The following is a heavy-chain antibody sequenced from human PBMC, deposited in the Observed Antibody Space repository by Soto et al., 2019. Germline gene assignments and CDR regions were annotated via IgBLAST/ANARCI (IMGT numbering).Heavy chain of an antibody. Sequence: EVQLLESGGGLVQPGGSLRLPVQAPELPFAAYALSGVRKPQGKGWEWVSAISGSGGSTYYADSVKGRFTISRDNSKNTLYLQMNSLRAEDTAVYYCAKSVHSSSWYYFDYWGQGTLVTVSS. J-gene: IGHJ4*02. V-gene: IGHV3-23*01. CDR3: AKSVHSSSWYYFDY. CDR1: ELPFAAYA. D-gene: IGHD6-13*01. CDR2: ISGSGGST.